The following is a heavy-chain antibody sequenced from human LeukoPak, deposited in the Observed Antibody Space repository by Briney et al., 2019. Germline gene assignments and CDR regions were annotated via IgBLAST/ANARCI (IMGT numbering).Heavy chain of an antibody. CDR3: ARSYRGSPPRKVAFDI. CDR1: GFTFSRSW. Sequence: TGGSLRLSCVASGFTFSRSWMDWVRQAPGKGLEWVANIKEDGSETYYVDSAKGRFTVSRDNAKNSLYLQMDSLRAEDTAVYYCARSYRGSPPRKVAFDIWGQGTMVTVSS. CDR2: IKEDGSET. J-gene: IGHJ3*02. D-gene: IGHD1-26*01. V-gene: IGHV3-7*01.